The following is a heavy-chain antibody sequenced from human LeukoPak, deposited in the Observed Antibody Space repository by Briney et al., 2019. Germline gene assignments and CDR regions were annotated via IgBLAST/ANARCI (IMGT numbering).Heavy chain of an antibody. CDR3: AGDYESSSENAFDI. CDR2: INHSGST. CDR1: GGSFSGYY. V-gene: IGHV4-34*01. Sequence: PSETLSLTCAVYGGSFSGYYWSWIRQPPGKGLEWIGEINHSGSTNYNPSLKSRVTISVDRSKNQFSLKLSSVTAADTAVYYCAGDYESSSENAFDIWGQGTMVTVSS. D-gene: IGHD3-16*01. J-gene: IGHJ3*02.